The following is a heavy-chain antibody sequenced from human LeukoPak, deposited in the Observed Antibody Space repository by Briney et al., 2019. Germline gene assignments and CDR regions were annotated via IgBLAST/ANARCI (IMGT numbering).Heavy chain of an antibody. Sequence: GASVKVSCKASGYTFTGYYMHWVRQAPGQGLEWVGWINPNSGGTNYAQKFQGRVTMTRDTSISTAYMELSRLRSDDTAVYYCARDRYYYGSGSTNTYYYYYMDVWGKGTTVTVSS. D-gene: IGHD3-10*01. CDR1: GYTFTGYY. CDR3: ARDRYYYGSGSTNTYYYYYMDV. J-gene: IGHJ6*03. CDR2: INPNSGGT. V-gene: IGHV1-2*02.